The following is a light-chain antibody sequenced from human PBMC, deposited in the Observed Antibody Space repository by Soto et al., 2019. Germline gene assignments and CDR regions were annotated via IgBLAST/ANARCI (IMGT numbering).Light chain of an antibody. CDR3: QQYGSSPRT. CDR2: GAS. J-gene: IGKJ1*01. CDR1: QSVSSF. V-gene: IGKV3-20*01. Sequence: EIVLTQSPGTLSLSPGERATLSCRASQSVSSFLAWIQQKPGQAPRLLIYGASSRATGIPDRFSGSGSGTDFTLTISRLEPEDFAVYYCQQYGSSPRTFGQGTKVEIK.